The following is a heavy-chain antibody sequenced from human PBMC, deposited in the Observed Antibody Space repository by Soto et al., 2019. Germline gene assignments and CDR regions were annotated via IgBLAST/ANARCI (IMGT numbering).Heavy chain of an antibody. CDR3: ARDRLANTRLLVWFDP. CDR1: GGSFSGYY. Sequence: SETLSLTCAVYGGSFSGYYWSWIRQPPGKGLEWIGEINHSGSTNYNPSLKSRVTISVDTSKNQFSLKLSSVTAADTAVYYCARDRLANTRLLVWFDPWGQGSLVT. J-gene: IGHJ5*02. V-gene: IGHV4-34*01. D-gene: IGHD2-15*01. CDR2: INHSGST.